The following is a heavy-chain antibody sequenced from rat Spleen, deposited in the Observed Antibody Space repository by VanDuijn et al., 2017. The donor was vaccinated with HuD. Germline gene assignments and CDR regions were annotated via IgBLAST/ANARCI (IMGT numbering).Heavy chain of an antibody. D-gene: IGHD1-9*01. CDR1: GFIFSNFG. J-gene: IGHJ2*01. CDR3: AKDREYYGYNSFGY. V-gene: IGHV5-19*01. CDR2: ISTSGGST. Sequence: EVQLVESGGGLVQPGRSLKLSCTASGFIFSNFGIHWIRQAPTKGLEWVATISTSGGSTYYRDSVKGRFTVSRDNAKSTLYLQMNSLRSEDTATYYCAKDREYYGYNSFGYWGQGVMVTVSS.